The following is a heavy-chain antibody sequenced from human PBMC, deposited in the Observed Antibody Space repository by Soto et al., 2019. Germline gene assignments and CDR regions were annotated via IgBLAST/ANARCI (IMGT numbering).Heavy chain of an antibody. CDR1: GGTFSSYA. J-gene: IGHJ6*02. CDR2: IIPIFGTA. D-gene: IGHD2-2*01. V-gene: IGHV1-69*13. Sequence: GASVKVSCKASGGTFSSYAISWVRQAPGQGLEWMGGIIPIFGTANYAQKFQGRVTITADESTSTAYMELSSLRSEDTAVYYCAGPGCSSTSCYGMDVWGQGTTVTVSS. CDR3: AGPGCSSTSCYGMDV.